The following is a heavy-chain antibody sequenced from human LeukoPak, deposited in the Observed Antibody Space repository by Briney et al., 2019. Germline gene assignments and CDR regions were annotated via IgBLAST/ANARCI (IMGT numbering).Heavy chain of an antibody. Sequence: ASVKVPCKASGYTFTSYGISWVRQAPGQGLEWMGWISAYNGNTNYAQKLQGRVTMTTDTSTSTAYMELRSLRSDDTAVYYCAREYSSGSSSDYWGQGTLVTVSS. D-gene: IGHD6-19*01. CDR3: AREYSSGSSSDY. J-gene: IGHJ4*02. CDR1: GYTFTSYG. V-gene: IGHV1-18*04. CDR2: ISAYNGNT.